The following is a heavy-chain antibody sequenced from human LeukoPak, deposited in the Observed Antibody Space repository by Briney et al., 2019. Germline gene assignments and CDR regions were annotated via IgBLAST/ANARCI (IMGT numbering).Heavy chain of an antibody. V-gene: IGHV1-69*04. CDR1: GGTFSSYA. Sequence: SVKVSCKASGGTFSSYAISWVRQAPGQGLEWTGRIIPILGIANYAQKFQGRVTITADKSTSTAYMELSSLRSEDTAVYYCARGSSSRLNWFDPWGQGTLVTVSS. J-gene: IGHJ5*02. D-gene: IGHD6-13*01. CDR3: ARGSSSRLNWFDP. CDR2: IIPILGIA.